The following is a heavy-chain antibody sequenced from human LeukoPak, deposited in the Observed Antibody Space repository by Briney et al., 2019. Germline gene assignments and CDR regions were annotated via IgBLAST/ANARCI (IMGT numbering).Heavy chain of an antibody. CDR3: AREGRFSGHAFDI. V-gene: IGHV1-2*02. D-gene: IGHD3/OR15-3a*01. J-gene: IGHJ3*02. CDR2: INPDSGST. Sequence: ASVKVSCKASGYTFTDYYIHWVRQAPGQGLEWLGWINPDSGSTSYEQKFKGRVTLTRATSISTAYIELRGLTSDDTAVYYCAREGRFSGHAFDIWGQGTMVTVSS. CDR1: GYTFTDYY.